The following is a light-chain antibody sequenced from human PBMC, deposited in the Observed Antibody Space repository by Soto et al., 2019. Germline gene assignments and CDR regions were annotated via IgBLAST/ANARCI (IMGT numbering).Light chain of an antibody. CDR1: QTIYSN. V-gene: IGKV3-15*01. CDR3: QQYGSSPLT. Sequence: IGMTQSPATLSVSPGERATLSCRASQTIYSNVAWYQQRPGQPPRLLIYRASSRATGIPARFSGSGSGTEFTLTINSLQSEDFAVYYCQQYGSSPLTFGGGTKVEIK. CDR2: RAS. J-gene: IGKJ4*01.